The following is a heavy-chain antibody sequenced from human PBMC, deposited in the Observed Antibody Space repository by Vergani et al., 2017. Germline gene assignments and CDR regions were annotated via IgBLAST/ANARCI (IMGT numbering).Heavy chain of an antibody. CDR2: IYWDDDK. J-gene: IGHJ3*02. CDR1: GFSLSTSGVG. V-gene: IGHV2-5*02. Sequence: QITLKESGPTLVKPTQTLTLTCTFSGFSLSTSGVGVGWIRQPPGKALEWLALIYWDDDKRYSPSLKSRLTITKDTSKNQVVLTMTNMDPVDTATYYCGDVYDSSGYYYRDGFDIWGQGTMVTGSS. CDR3: GDVYDSSGYYYRDGFDI. D-gene: IGHD3-22*01.